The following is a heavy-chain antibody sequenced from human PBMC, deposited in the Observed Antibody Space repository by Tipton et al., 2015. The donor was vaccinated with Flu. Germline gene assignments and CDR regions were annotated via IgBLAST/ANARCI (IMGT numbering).Heavy chain of an antibody. J-gene: IGHJ4*02. CDR3: AREGVQGVHAYLLY. CDR1: GYSISSGYY. Sequence: PGLVKPSETLSLTCTVSGYSISSGYYWGWIRQPPGKGLEWIGSIYHSGSTYYNSSLKSRVTISVDTSKNQVSLKLSSVTAADTAVYYCAREGVQGVHAYLLYWGQGTLVTVSS. V-gene: IGHV4-38-2*02. D-gene: IGHD3-10*01. CDR2: IYHSGST.